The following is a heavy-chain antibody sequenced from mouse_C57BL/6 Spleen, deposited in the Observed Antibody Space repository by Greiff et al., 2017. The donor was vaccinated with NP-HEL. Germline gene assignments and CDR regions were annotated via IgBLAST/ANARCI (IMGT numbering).Heavy chain of an antibody. V-gene: IGHV3-5*01. J-gene: IGHJ4*01. CDR2: IYYSGTI. CDR3: AREEGYYAMDY. CDR1: GISITTGNYR. Sequence: EVKLQESGPGLVKPSQTVFLTCTVTGISITTGNYRWSWIRQFPGNKLEWIGYIYYSGTITYNPSLTSRTTITRDTPKNQFFLEMNSLTAEDTATYYCAREEGYYAMDYWGQGTSVTVSS.